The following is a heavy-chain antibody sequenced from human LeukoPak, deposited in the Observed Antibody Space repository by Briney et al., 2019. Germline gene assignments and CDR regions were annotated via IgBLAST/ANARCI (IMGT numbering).Heavy chain of an antibody. Sequence: ASVKVSCKASGYTFTSYGISWVRQAPGQGLEWMGWISAYNGNTNYAQKLQGRVTITADKSTSTAYMELSSLRSEDTAVYYCARGEVNYDFWSGYYRNNWFDPWGQGTLVTVSS. D-gene: IGHD3-3*01. CDR1: GYTFTSYG. CDR2: ISAYNGNT. CDR3: ARGEVNYDFWSGYYRNNWFDP. J-gene: IGHJ5*02. V-gene: IGHV1-18*01.